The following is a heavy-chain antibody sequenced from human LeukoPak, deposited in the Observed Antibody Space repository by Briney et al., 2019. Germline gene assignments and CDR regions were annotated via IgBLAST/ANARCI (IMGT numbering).Heavy chain of an antibody. D-gene: IGHD4-17*01. J-gene: IGHJ4*02. CDR1: GFTFSDYY. CDR3: ARVPTTVTYTDY. V-gene: IGHV3-11*01. Sequence: GGSLRLSCAASGFTFSDYYMSWIRQAPGKGLEWVSYISTTGSTKYYADSVKGRFTISRDNAKNSLYLQTNSQRAEDTAVYYCARVPTTVTYTDYWGQGTLVTVSS. CDR2: ISTTGSTK.